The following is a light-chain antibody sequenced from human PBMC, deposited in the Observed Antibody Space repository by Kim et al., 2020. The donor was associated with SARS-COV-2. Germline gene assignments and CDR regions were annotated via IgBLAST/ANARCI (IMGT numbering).Light chain of an antibody. CDR1: SSDVGTYNL. CDR2: EVT. CDR3: CSYAGSSIFYV. Sequence: QSITISCTGTSSDVGTYNLVSWYQQHPGKAPKLMIYEVTKRPSGVSNRFSGSKSANTASLTISGLQAEDEADYYCCSYAGSSIFYVFGSGTKVTVL. V-gene: IGLV2-23*02. J-gene: IGLJ1*01.